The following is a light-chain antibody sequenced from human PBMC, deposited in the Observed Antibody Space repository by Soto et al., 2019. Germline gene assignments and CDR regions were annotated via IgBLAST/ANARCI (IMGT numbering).Light chain of an antibody. CDR2: STN. CDR1: SGSVSSSYF. CDR3: VLYMGSGISV. V-gene: IGLV8-61*01. Sequence: QSVVTQEPSFSVSPGGTVTLTCALSSGSVSSSYFPSWYQQTPGQPPRTLIYSTNTRSSGVPDRFSGSILGNKAALTITGAQADEESDYYCVLYMGSGISVFGGGTKVTVL. J-gene: IGLJ2*01.